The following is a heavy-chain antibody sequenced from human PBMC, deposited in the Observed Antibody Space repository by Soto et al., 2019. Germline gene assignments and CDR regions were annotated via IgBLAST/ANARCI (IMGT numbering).Heavy chain of an antibody. CDR2: IDPSDSQT. Sequence: ESLKISCKGSGYSFAGYWITWVRQKPGKGLEWMGRIDPSDSQTYYSPSFRGHVTISVTKSITTVFLQWGSLRASDTAMYYCARQIYDSDTGPNFQYYFDSWGQGTPVTVSS. CDR1: GYSFAGYW. J-gene: IGHJ4*02. D-gene: IGHD3-22*01. V-gene: IGHV5-10-1*01. CDR3: ARQIYDSDTGPNFQYYFDS.